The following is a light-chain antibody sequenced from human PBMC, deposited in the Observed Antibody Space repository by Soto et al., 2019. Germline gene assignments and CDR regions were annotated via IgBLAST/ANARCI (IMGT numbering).Light chain of an antibody. V-gene: IGLV2-8*01. J-gene: IGLJ2*01. CDR2: EVS. Sequence: QSVLTQPPSASGSPGQSVTISCTGTSSDVGGYNYVSWYQQHPGKAPKLMIYEVSKRPSGVPDRFSGSKSGNTASLTVSGLQAEDEADYYCSSYAGSNQRVVFGGGTQLTVL. CDR3: SSYAGSNQRVV. CDR1: SSDVGGYNY.